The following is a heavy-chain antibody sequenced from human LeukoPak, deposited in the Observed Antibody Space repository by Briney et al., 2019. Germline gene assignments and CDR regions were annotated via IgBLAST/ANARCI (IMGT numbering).Heavy chain of an antibody. CDR2: VNHSGST. J-gene: IGHJ4*02. D-gene: IGHD3-10*02. CDR1: GGSFSGYY. CDR3: AGVFGDFNY. Sequence: SETLSLTCAVYGGSFSGYYWSWIRQPPGKGLEWIGEVNHSGSTNYNPSLKSRVTISVDTSKNQLSLKLSSVTAADTAVYYCAGVFGDFNYWGQGTLVTVSS. V-gene: IGHV4-34*01.